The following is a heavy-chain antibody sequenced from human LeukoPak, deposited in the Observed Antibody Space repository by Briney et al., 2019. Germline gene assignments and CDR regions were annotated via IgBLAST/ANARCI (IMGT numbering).Heavy chain of an antibody. CDR1: GFTFSSYA. J-gene: IGHJ3*02. V-gene: IGHV3-23*01. Sequence: GGSLRLSCAASGFTFSSYAMSWVRQAPGKGLEWVSAISGSGGSTYYADSVKGRFTISRDNSKNTLYLQMNSLRAEDTAVYYCARDTRATYAFDIWGQGIMVTVSS. CDR3: ARDTRATYAFDI. D-gene: IGHD1-26*01. CDR2: ISGSGGST.